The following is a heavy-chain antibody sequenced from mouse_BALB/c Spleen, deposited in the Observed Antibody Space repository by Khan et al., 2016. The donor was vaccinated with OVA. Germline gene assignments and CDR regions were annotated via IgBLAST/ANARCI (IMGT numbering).Heavy chain of an antibody. CDR2: IWSGGIT. J-gene: IGHJ2*01. CDR3: ARNRNGYFDY. CDR1: GFSLTTYG. Sequence: QVQLKQSGPGLVQPSQSLSITCTVSGFSLTTYGVHWVRQSPGKGLEWLGVIWSGGITDYNATLISRLSISKDISKSQVFFKMNSLQANDTARYYCARNRNGYFDYWGQGTTLTVSS. D-gene: IGHD2-2*01. V-gene: IGHV2-2*02.